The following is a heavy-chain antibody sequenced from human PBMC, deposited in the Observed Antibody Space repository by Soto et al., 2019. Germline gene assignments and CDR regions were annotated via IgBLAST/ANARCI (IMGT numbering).Heavy chain of an antibody. J-gene: IGHJ3*02. Sequence: GGSLRLSCAASGFTFDDYAMHWVRQAPGKGLEWVSGISWNSGSIGYADSVKGRFTISRDNAKNSLYLQMNSLRAEDTALYYCAKSLYGDYGEFDAFDIWGQGTMVTVSS. CDR2: ISWNSGSI. CDR1: GFTFDDYA. CDR3: AKSLYGDYGEFDAFDI. V-gene: IGHV3-9*01. D-gene: IGHD4-17*01.